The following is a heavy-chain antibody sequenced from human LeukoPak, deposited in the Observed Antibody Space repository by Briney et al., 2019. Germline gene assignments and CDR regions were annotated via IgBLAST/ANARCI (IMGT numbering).Heavy chain of an antibody. Sequence: LPGGSLRLSCAASGFTFSSYAMSWVRQAPGKGLEWVSAISGSGGSTYYADSVKGRFTISRDNSKNTLYLQMNSLRAEDTAVYYCAKHIAAAGTGEVYWGQGTLVTVSS. J-gene: IGHJ4*02. CDR1: GFTFSSYA. CDR3: AKHIAAAGTGEVY. D-gene: IGHD6-13*01. V-gene: IGHV3-23*01. CDR2: ISGSGGST.